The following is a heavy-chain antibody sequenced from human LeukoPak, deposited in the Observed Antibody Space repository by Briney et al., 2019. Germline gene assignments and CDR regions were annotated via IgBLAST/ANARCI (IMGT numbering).Heavy chain of an antibody. CDR3: ARGVVPAAITAFWFDP. Sequence: ASVKVSCKASGGTFSSYAISWVRQAPGQGLEWMGWISAYNGNTNYAQKLQGRVTMTTDTSTSTAYMELRSLRSDDTAVYYCARGVVPAAITAFWFDPWGQGTLVTVSS. V-gene: IGHV1-18*01. CDR1: GGTFSSYA. D-gene: IGHD2-2*01. CDR2: ISAYNGNT. J-gene: IGHJ5*02.